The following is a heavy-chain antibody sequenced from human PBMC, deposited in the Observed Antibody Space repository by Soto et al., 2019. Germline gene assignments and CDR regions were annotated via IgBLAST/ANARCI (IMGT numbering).Heavy chain of an antibody. Sequence: ASVKVSCKASGYTFTSYGISWVRQAPGQGLEWMGWISAYNGNTNYAQKLQGGVTMTTDTSTSTAYMELRGLRSDDTAVYYCASYTIFGVVGPGGMDVWGQGTTVTVSS. CDR3: ASYTIFGVVGPGGMDV. CDR2: ISAYNGNT. CDR1: GYTFTSYG. J-gene: IGHJ6*02. D-gene: IGHD3-3*01. V-gene: IGHV1-18*04.